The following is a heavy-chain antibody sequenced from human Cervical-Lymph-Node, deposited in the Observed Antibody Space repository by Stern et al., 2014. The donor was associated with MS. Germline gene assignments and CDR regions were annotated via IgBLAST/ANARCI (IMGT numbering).Heavy chain of an antibody. CDR2: IYYTGST. CDR1: GGSVSNYY. D-gene: IGHD6-6*01. CDR3: ARGSSSSSFDY. J-gene: IGHJ4*02. Sequence: VQLVESGPGLVKPSETLSLTCTVSGGSVSNYYWSWIRQPPGKGLEWIGYIYYTGSTNYKPSLKSRVTISVDTSKNQFSLKLSSVTAADTAVYYCARGSSSSSFDYWGQGTLVTVSS. V-gene: IGHV4-59*02.